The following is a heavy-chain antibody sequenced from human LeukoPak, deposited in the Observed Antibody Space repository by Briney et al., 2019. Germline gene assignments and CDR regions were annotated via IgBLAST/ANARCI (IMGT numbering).Heavy chain of an antibody. Sequence: SETLSLTCTVSGGSIGSYYWTRIRQPPGKGLECIGYIYYSGSTNYNPSLKSRVTISIDTSKNQFSLKLSSVTAADTAVYYCARNNAPYGLDVWGQGTTVTVSS. V-gene: IGHV4-59*01. CDR1: GGSIGSYY. J-gene: IGHJ6*02. D-gene: IGHD1/OR15-1a*01. CDR2: IYYSGST. CDR3: ARNNAPYGLDV.